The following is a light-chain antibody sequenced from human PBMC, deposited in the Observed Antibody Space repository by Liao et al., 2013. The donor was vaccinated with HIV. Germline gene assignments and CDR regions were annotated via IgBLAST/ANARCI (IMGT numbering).Light chain of an antibody. J-gene: IGLJ2*01. CDR3: QAWDRNTVI. Sequence: SYDLTQPPSVSVSPGQTASITCSGDKLGHKYACWYQQKPGQSPVLVIYQDTKRPSGIPERFSGSNSGNTATLTISGTQAMDEADYYCQAWDRNTVIFGGGTKLTVL. CDR1: KLGHKY. V-gene: IGLV3-1*01. CDR2: QDT.